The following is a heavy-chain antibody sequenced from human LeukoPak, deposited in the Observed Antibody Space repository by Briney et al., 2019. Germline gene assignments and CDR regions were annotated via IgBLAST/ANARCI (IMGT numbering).Heavy chain of an antibody. V-gene: IGHV4-38-2*02. D-gene: IGHD3-22*01. CDR1: GGSISSYY. CDR2: IYHSGST. Sequence: PSETLSLTCTVSGGSISSYYWGWIRQPPGKGLEWIGSIYHSGSTYYNPSLKSRVTISVDTSKNQFSLKLSSVTAADTAVYYCARDYGFSGYYDSSGYDAFDIWGQGTMVTVSS. CDR3: ARDYGFSGYYDSSGYDAFDI. J-gene: IGHJ3*02.